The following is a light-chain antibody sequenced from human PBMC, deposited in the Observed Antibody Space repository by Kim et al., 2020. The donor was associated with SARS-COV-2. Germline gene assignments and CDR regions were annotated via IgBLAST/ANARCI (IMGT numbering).Light chain of an antibody. CDR3: SAWDNSLSAVL. V-gene: IGLV1-47*01. CDR1: TSNIGTYY. CDR2: RNN. Sequence: GQRATISCSGSTSNIGTYYVYWYQQLPGTAPKLLIYRNNQRPSGVPDRFSGSRSDTSASLAISGLRSEDEGDYYCSAWDNSLSAVLFGGGTQLTVL. J-gene: IGLJ2*01.